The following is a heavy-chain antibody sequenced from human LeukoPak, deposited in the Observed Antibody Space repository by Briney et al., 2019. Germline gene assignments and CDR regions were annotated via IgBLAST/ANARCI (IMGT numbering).Heavy chain of an antibody. J-gene: IGHJ6*03. CDR2: INHSGST. Sequence: SETLSLTCAVYGGSFSGYYWSWIRQPPGKGLEWIGEINHSGSTNYNPSLKSRVTISVDTSKNQFSLKLSSVTAADTAVYYCARDNSSGLHYYYYYMDVWGKGTTVTISS. CDR1: GGSFSGYY. V-gene: IGHV4-34*01. CDR3: ARDNSSGLHYYYYYMDV. D-gene: IGHD6-19*01.